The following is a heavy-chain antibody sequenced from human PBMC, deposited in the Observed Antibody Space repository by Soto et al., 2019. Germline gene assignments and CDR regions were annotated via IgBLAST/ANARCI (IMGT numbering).Heavy chain of an antibody. V-gene: IGHV2-5*02. CDR3: AHRDSSSAGRGLDV. Sequence: QITLKESGPTLVKPTQTLTLTCTFSGFSLSSSGVGVGWIRQPPGKALEWLALVYWDDDKRYCPSLKTRLTINKDTSKNQVVLTMTNVDPVDTGTYYCAHRDSSSAGRGLDVWGQGTTVTVSS. CDR2: VYWDDDK. J-gene: IGHJ6*02. D-gene: IGHD6-6*01. CDR1: GFSLSSSGVG.